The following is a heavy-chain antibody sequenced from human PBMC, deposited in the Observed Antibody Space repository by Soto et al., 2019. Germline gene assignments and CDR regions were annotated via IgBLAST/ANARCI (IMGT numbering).Heavy chain of an antibody. CDR1: GFTFSSYA. CDR3: AKTPYSSSSAASDY. J-gene: IGHJ4*02. D-gene: IGHD6-6*01. V-gene: IGHV3-23*01. CDR2: ISGSGGST. Sequence: GGSLRLSCAASGFTFSSYAMSWVRQAPGKGLEWVSAISGSGGSTYYADSVKGRFTISRDNSKNTLYLQMNSLRAEDTAVYYCAKTPYSSSSAASDYWGQGTPVTVSS.